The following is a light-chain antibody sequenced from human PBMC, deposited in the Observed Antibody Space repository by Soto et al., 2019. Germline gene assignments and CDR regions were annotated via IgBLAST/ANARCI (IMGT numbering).Light chain of an antibody. V-gene: IGKV1-5*01. CDR2: DAS. Sequence: DIHMTQSPSTVSASVVDIVAITCRASQSISSWLAWYQQKPGKAPKLLIYDASSLESGVPSRFSGSGSGTEFTLTISSLQPDDFATYYCQQYNSYWTFGQGTKVDIK. CDR1: QSISSW. CDR3: QQYNSYWT. J-gene: IGKJ1*01.